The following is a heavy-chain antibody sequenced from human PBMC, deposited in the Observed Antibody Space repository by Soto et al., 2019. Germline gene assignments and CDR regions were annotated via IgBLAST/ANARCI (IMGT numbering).Heavy chain of an antibody. CDR2: ISSSSSYT. J-gene: IGHJ5*02. CDR1: GFTLSDYY. CDR3: EREGSPYNWFDP. Sequence: GGSLRLSCAASGFTLSDYYMSWIRQAPGKGLEWVSYISSSSSYTNYADSVRGRFTISRDNAKNSLYLQMNSLRAEDTAVYYCEREGSPYNWFDPWGQGTLVTVSS. V-gene: IGHV3-11*06.